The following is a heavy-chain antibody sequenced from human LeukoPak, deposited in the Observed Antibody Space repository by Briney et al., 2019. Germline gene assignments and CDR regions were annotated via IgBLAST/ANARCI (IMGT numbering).Heavy chain of an antibody. CDR3: ARDTVTTGYFDY. CDR2: ISSSGSTM. Sequence: GGSLRLSCAASGFTFSDYYMSWIRQAPGKGLEWLSYISSSGSTMYYADSVKGRFTISRDNAKNSLYLQMNSLRAEDTAVYYCARDTVTTGYFDYWGQGTLVTVSS. D-gene: IGHD4-17*01. CDR1: GFTFSDYY. V-gene: IGHV3-11*01. J-gene: IGHJ4*02.